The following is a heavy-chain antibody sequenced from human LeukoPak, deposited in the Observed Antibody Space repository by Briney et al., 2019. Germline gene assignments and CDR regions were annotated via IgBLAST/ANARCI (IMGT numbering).Heavy chain of an antibody. D-gene: IGHD2-15*01. Sequence: SETLSLTCTVSGGSISSGSYYWSWIRQPAGTGLEWIGRIYTSGSTNYNPSLKSRVTISVDTSKNQFSLKLSSVTAADTAVYYCARVFCSGGSCYDAFDIWGQGTMVTVSS. CDR1: GGSISSGSYY. V-gene: IGHV4-61*02. CDR2: IYTSGST. CDR3: ARVFCSGGSCYDAFDI. J-gene: IGHJ3*02.